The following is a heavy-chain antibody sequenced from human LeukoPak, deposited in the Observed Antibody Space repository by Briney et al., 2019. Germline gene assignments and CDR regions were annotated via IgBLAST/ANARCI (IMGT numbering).Heavy chain of an antibody. J-gene: IGHJ5*02. V-gene: IGHV3-30*18. CDR2: ISYDGSNK. Sequence: GRPLRLSCAASGFTFSSYGMHWVRQAPGKGLEWVAVISYDGSNKYYADSVKGRFTISRDNSKNTLYLQMNSLRAEDTAVYYCAKDEGEGSSAFDPWGQGTLVTVSS. CDR1: GFTFSSYG. D-gene: IGHD6-6*01. CDR3: AKDEGEGSSAFDP.